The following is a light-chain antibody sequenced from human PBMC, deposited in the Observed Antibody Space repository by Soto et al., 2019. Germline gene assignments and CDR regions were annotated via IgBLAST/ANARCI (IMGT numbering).Light chain of an antibody. CDR3: QQRSDWPWT. CDR1: ESVTDY. Sequence: EIVLTHSPATLSLSPVERGTLSFRSSESVTDYLAWYQQKPGQAPRLLVYDVSNRAAGIPTRFSGGGSGTDFTLTISNVEPEDFAVYYCQQRSDWPWTFGQGTKVDI. V-gene: IGKV3-11*01. CDR2: DVS. J-gene: IGKJ1*01.